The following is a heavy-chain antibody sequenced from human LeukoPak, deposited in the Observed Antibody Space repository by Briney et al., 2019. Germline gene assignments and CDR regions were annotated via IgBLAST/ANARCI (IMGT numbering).Heavy chain of an antibody. CDR3: ARGDEWELAVDY. J-gene: IGHJ4*02. V-gene: IGHV1-2*02. CDR1: GYPFSGYY. CDR2: IKPNSGDT. D-gene: IGHD1-26*01. Sequence: APVKVSCKASGYPFSGYYINWVRYGPGQGLEWMGWIKPNSGDTNYAQKFQGRLTMTRDTTISTVYMELNRLRSDDTAVYYCARGDEWELAVDYWGQGTLITVSS.